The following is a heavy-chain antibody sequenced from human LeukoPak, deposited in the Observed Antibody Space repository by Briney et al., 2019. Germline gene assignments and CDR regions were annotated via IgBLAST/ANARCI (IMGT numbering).Heavy chain of an antibody. Sequence: SETLSLTCTVSGGSISSSSYYWGWIRQPPGKGLEWIGSIYYSGSTYYNPSLKSRVTISVDTSKNQFSLKLSSVTAADTAVYYCARANQWLATALYFDYWGQGTLVTVSS. D-gene: IGHD6-19*01. CDR2: IYYSGST. J-gene: IGHJ4*02. V-gene: IGHV4-39*01. CDR1: GGSISSSSYY. CDR3: ARANQWLATALYFDY.